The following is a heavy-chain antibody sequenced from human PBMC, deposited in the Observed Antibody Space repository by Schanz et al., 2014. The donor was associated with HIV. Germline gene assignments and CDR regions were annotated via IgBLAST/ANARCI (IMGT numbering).Heavy chain of an antibody. CDR1: GYTFSSND. CDR2: ISAYNGNT. CDR3: ARDRPVIVGATRADGGTDFDY. V-gene: IGHV1-18*01. D-gene: IGHD1-26*01. J-gene: IGHJ4*02. Sequence: QVQLVQSGAGVKKPGASVRVSCKASGYTFSSNDINWVRQASGQGLEWVGWISAYNGNTNYAQKLQGRVTMTTDTSTSTAYMELRSLRSDDTAVYYCARDRPVIVGATRADGGTDFDYWGQGTLVTVSS.